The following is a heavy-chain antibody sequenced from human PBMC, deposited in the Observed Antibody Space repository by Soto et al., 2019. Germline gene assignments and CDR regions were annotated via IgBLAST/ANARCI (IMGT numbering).Heavy chain of an antibody. CDR1: GFTFSSYG. J-gene: IGHJ4*02. CDR2: ISDTGSSH. D-gene: IGHD2-2*01. CDR3: AKDRGGDCPDNSCYFGADY. V-gene: IGHV3-30*18. Sequence: PGGSLRLSCVGSGFTFSSYGRHWVRQAPGKGLECVAVISDTGSSHYYAASVEGRFTISRENSKNTLSLHMDRLRVEDTAVYYCAKDRGGDCPDNSCYFGADYWGQGTPVTVSA.